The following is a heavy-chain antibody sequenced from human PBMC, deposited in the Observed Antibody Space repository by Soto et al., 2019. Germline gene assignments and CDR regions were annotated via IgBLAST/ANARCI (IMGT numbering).Heavy chain of an antibody. CDR2: IDIGGNT. J-gene: IGHJ4*02. CDR1: GFSVTNNY. D-gene: IGHD2-2*01. V-gene: IGHV3-66*01. Sequence: EVQVVESGGGLVQPGGSLRLSCAASGFSVTNNYMNWVRQAPGKGLEWVSIIDIGGNTYYADSVKDRFTISRDNSSYTXXLHMDSLRAEDTAVYYCARGRGSTGYLGREHYFDYWGQGTLVTVSP. CDR3: ARGRGSTGYLGREHYFDY.